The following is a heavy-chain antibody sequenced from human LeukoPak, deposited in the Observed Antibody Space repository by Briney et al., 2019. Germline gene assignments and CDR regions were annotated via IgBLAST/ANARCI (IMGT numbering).Heavy chain of an antibody. CDR3: GKEYCSGHRCYGYFDN. Sequence: GRSLRLSCAASGFTFDDYAMPWVRHAPGKGLEWVSGINWNSRNIGYADSVKGRFTISRDNAKNSLYLQMNSLRTEDTAFYYCGKEYCSGHRCYGYFDNWGQGTLVTVSS. CDR2: INWNSRNI. V-gene: IGHV3-9*01. CDR1: GFTFDDYA. D-gene: IGHD2-15*01. J-gene: IGHJ4*02.